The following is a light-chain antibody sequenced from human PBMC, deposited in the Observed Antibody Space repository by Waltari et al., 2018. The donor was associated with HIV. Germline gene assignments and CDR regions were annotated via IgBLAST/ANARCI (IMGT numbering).Light chain of an antibody. CDR2: GAS. Sequence: EIVMTQSPATLSVSPGERATLSCRASQSVSSNLAWYQQKPGQAPRLLIYGASIRATGIPARFSGSGSGTEFTLTINSLQSEDFAVYYCQQYNNWLRTFGQGTKVEIK. CDR3: QQYNNWLRT. V-gene: IGKV3-15*01. J-gene: IGKJ1*01. CDR1: QSVSSN.